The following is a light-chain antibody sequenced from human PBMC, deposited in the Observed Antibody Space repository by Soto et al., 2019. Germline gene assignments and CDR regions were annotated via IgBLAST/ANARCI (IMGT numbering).Light chain of an antibody. V-gene: IGLV2-14*01. CDR1: SSDVGAYNY. CDR3: ISYTTSGTPFV. CDR2: EVS. J-gene: IGLJ1*01. Sequence: QSALTQPASVSGSPGQSITISCTGTSSDVGAYNYVSWYQQHPGRAPKLMIYEVSNRPSGISNRFSGSSSGNTASLTISGLQAEDEADYYCISYTTSGTPFVFGTGTKVTVL.